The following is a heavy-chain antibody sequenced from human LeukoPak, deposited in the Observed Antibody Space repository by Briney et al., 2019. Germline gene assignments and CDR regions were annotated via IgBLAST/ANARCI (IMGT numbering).Heavy chain of an antibody. CDR1: GFTFTNYW. CDR3: ARDGGWWRFDF. D-gene: IGHD2-8*02. Sequence: PGGSLRLSCAASGFTFTNYWMNWVRQAPGKGLEWVANIKKDGSEKYYVDSVKGRFTISRDNAKNSLYLQMNSLRADDTAVYYCARDGGWWRFDFWGQGALVTVPS. CDR2: IKKDGSEK. J-gene: IGHJ4*02. V-gene: IGHV3-7*03.